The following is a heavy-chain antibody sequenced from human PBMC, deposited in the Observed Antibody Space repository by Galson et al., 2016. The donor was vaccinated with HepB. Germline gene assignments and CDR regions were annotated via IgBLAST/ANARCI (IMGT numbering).Heavy chain of an antibody. V-gene: IGHV3-23*01. J-gene: IGHJ6*02. CDR1: GYSFSNYA. CDR3: AKVQGAGRYYGLDV. CDR2: ISGRGESGDNT. Sequence: SLRLSCAASGYSFSNYAMGWVRQAPGKGLEWVSGISGRGESGDNTDYADSVQGRFTISRDNSKNTLYLQMNSLRVEDTAIYYCAKVQGAGRYYGLDVWGQGTTVTVSS. D-gene: IGHD4/OR15-4a*01.